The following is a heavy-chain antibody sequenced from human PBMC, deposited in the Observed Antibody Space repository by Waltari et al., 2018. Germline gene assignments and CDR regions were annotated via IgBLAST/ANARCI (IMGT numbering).Heavy chain of an antibody. J-gene: IGHJ4*02. CDR3: ANRYGDYLARD. D-gene: IGHD4-17*01. Sequence: QVQLVESGGGVVQPGGSLRLACAASGFAFSSSTMFWVRQAPGKGLEWVALISYSESNKSYADSVRGRFTISRDNSKNTLYLQMISLRPEDTAVYYCANRYGDYLARDWGLGTLVTVSS. CDR1: GFAFSSST. V-gene: IGHV3-30-3*01. CDR2: ISYSESNK.